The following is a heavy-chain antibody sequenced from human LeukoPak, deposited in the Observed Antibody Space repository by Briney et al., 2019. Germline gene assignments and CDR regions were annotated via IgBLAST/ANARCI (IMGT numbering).Heavy chain of an antibody. Sequence: GGSLRLSCTASGFTFIDYWMSWVRQAPGKGLEWVANIKQDGSEKYYVDSVEGRFTIFREDAENSLYLQMNSLRAEDTAVYYCARETCSSTTCYAWGDYYYDMDVWGRGTTVTVSS. CDR2: IKQDGSEK. D-gene: IGHD2-2*01. CDR3: ARETCSSTTCYAWGDYYYDMDV. V-gene: IGHV3-7*01. CDR1: GFTFIDYW. J-gene: IGHJ6*02.